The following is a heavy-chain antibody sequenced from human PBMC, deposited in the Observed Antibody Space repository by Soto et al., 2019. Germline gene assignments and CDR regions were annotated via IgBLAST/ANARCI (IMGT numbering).Heavy chain of an antibody. CDR2: ISGSGGST. CDR1: GFTFSSYA. Sequence: PGGSLRLSCAASGFTFSSYAMSRVRQAPGKGLEWVSAISGSGGSTYYADSVKGRFTISRDNSKNTLYLQMNSLRAEDTAVYYCAKDNDYYDSSGYYYFQHWGQGTLVTVSS. D-gene: IGHD3-22*01. J-gene: IGHJ1*01. V-gene: IGHV3-23*01. CDR3: AKDNDYYDSSGYYYFQH.